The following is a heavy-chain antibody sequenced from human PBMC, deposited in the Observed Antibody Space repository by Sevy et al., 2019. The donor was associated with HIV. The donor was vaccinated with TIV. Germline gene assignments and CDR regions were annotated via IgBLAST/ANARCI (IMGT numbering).Heavy chain of an antibody. V-gene: IGHV3-33*01. J-gene: IGHJ6*02. Sequence: GGSLRLSCAASGFTFSSYGMHWVRQAPGKGLEWVAVIWYDGSNKYYADSVKGRFTISRANSKKRLYLQMNSLRAEDTAVYYCARDRGFPYYYGMDVWGQGTTVTVSS. CDR1: GFTFSSYG. CDR3: ARDRGFPYYYGMDV. CDR2: IWYDGSNK. D-gene: IGHD3-10*01.